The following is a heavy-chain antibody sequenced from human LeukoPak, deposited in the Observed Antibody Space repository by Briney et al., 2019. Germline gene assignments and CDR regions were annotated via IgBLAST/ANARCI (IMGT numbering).Heavy chain of an antibody. CDR1: GYTFTGYY. CDR3: ARDFSYYYDRLRYDI. CDR2: INPNSGGT. D-gene: IGHD3-22*01. J-gene: IGHJ3*02. Sequence: GASVKVSCKASGYTFTGYYMHWVRQAPGQGLEWMGWINPNSGGTNYAQKFQGRVTMTRDTSISTAYMELSRLRSDDTAVYYCARDFSYYYDRLRYDIWGQGTMVTVSS. V-gene: IGHV1-2*02.